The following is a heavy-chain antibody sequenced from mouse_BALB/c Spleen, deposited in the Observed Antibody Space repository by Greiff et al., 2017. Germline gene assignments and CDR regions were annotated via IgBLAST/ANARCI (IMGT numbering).Heavy chain of an antibody. CDR3: ARWMITTYYAMDY. CDR2: ISSGGGST. D-gene: IGHD2-4*01. CDR1: GFAFSSYD. V-gene: IGHV5-12-1*01. J-gene: IGHJ4*01. Sequence: EVQGVESGGGLVKPGGSLKLSCAASGFAFSSYDMSWVRQTPEKRLEWVAYISSGGGSTYYPDTVKGRFTISRDNAKNTLYLQMSSLKSEDTAMYYCARWMITTYYAMDYWGQGTSVTVSS.